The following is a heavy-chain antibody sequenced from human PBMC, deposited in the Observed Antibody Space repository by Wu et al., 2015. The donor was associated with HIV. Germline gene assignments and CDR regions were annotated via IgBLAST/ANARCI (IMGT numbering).Heavy chain of an antibody. CDR2: VDPATGSS. J-gene: IGHJ4*02. V-gene: IGHV1-46*03. D-gene: IGHD7-27*01. CDR3: ARFSSANWGXY. Sequence: QVLLVQSGAEVKKPGASAKVSCQASGYDFTRYYLHWVRRAPGQGLEWMGIVDPATGSSNYAQKFHNRVTMTRDTSTNTVYMELASLTSDDTAVYYCARFSSANWGXYWGQGTLVTVSS. CDR1: GYDFTRYY.